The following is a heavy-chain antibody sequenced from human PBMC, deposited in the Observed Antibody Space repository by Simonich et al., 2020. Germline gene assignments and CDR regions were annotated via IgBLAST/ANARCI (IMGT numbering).Heavy chain of an antibody. CDR2: FISSSSYI. V-gene: IGHV3-21*01. CDR3: ARDRGTGVPMDY. J-gene: IGHJ4*02. Sequence: EVQLVESGGGLVKPGGSLRLSCAASGFTFSSYSMNWVGQAPGKELDVVSTFISSSSYIKFADSVKGRFTIARDNAKNSLYLQMNSLRAEDTAVYYCARDRGTGVPMDYWGQGTLVTVSS. D-gene: IGHD7-27*01. CDR1: GFTFSSYS.